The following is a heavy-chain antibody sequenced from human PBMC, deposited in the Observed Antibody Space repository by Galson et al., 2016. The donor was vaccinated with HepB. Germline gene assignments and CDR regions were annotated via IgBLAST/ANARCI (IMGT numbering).Heavy chain of an antibody. CDR1: AFTFSTYG. CDR3: AKDPYYDGSGSYYFDD. Sequence: SLRLSCAASAFTFSTYGMHWVRQAPGKGLEWVAVISYDGSKKYYADSVKGRFTISRDNSKNTLYLQMNSLRTEDTAVYYCAKDPYYDGSGSYYFDDWGQGTLVTVSS. V-gene: IGHV3-30*18. D-gene: IGHD3-10*01. CDR2: ISYDGSKK. J-gene: IGHJ4*02.